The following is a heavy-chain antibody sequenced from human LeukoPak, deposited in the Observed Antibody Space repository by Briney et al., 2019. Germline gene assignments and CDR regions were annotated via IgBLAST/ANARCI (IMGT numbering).Heavy chain of an antibody. CDR1: GYTFTGYY. Sequence: ASVKVSCKTSGYTFTGYYIHWVRHATGQGLEWMGWMSPNSGDTGYAQKFQGRVTMTRDTSISTAFMELTSLRSEDTAVYYCARGPPNWGFDFWGQGALVTVSS. CDR2: MSPNSGDT. D-gene: IGHD7-27*01. V-gene: IGHV1-8*02. CDR3: ARGPPNWGFDF. J-gene: IGHJ4*02.